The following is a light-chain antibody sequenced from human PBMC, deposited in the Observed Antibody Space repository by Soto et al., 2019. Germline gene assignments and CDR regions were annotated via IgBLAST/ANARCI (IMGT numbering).Light chain of an antibody. Sequence: EIVLTQSPGTLSVSPGEGGTLSCRASQSISSSYLAWYQKKPGQSPSLLIYAASSRATVIPDRFSGSGSGTGFTLTISRLEPEDVAVYYCQLYGGSHLFSFGQGTQLEIK. V-gene: IGKV3-20*01. CDR3: QLYGGSHLFS. J-gene: IGKJ2*01. CDR2: AAS. CDR1: QSISSSY.